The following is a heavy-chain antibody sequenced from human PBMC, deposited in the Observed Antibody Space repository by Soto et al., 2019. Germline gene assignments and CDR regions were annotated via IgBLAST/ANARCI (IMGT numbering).Heavy chain of an antibody. Sequence: QVQLVESGGGVVQPGRSLRLSCAASGFTFSSYGMHWVRQAPGKGLEWVAVISYDGSNKYYADSVKGRFTISRDNSKNTLYLQMNSLRAEDTAVYYCAKDSGRCSFDYWGRGTLVTVSS. CDR1: GFTFSSYG. D-gene: IGHD1-26*01. CDR3: AKDSGRCSFDY. J-gene: IGHJ4*02. CDR2: ISYDGSNK. V-gene: IGHV3-30*18.